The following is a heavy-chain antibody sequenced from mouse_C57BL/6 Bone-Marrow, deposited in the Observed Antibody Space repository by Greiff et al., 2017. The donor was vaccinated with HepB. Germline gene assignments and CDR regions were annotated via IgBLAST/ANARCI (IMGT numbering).Heavy chain of an antibody. CDR2: THPSDSDT. CDR1: GYTFTSYW. V-gene: IGHV1-74*01. Sequence: QVQLQQPGAELVKPGASVKVSCKASGYTFTSYWMHWVKQRPGQGLEWIGRTHPSDSDTNYNQKFKGKATLTVDKSSSTAYMQLSSLTSEDSAVYYCAMYGNSLYAMDYWGQGTSVTVSS. CDR3: AMYGNSLYAMDY. D-gene: IGHD2-10*02. J-gene: IGHJ4*01.